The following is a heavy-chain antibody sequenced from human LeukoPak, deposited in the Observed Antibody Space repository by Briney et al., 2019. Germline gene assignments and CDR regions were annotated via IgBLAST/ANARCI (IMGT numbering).Heavy chain of an antibody. CDR1: GFTSSSFG. CDR2: ISYGGSNK. V-gene: IGHV3-30*03. Sequence: PGGSLRLSCAASGFTSSSFGMHWVRQAPGKGLEWVAVISYGGSNKYYADSVKGRFTISRDNSKNTLYLQMNSLRAEDTAVYYCARDLEHCRNIICSNSAYWGQGTLVTVSS. CDR3: ARDLEHCRNIICSNSAY. J-gene: IGHJ4*02. D-gene: IGHD2-2*01.